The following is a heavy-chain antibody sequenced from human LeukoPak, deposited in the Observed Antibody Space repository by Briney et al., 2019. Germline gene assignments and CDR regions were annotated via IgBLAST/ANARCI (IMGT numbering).Heavy chain of an antibody. J-gene: IGHJ4*02. D-gene: IGHD5-24*01. CDR2: INHSGST. V-gene: IGHV4-34*01. Sequence: SETLSLTCAVYGGSFSGYYWSWIRQPPGKGLEWTGEINHSGSTNYNPSLKSRVTISVDTSKNQFSLKLSSVTAADTAVYYCARWPLGDGYNYGGHYFDYWGQGTLVTVSS. CDR1: GGSFSGYY. CDR3: ARWPLGDGYNYGGHYFDY.